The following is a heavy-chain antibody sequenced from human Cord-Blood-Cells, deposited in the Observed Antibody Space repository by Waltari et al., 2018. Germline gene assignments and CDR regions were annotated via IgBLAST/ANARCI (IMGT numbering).Heavy chain of an antibody. J-gene: IGHJ4*02. Sequence: QVQLQESGPGLVKPSETLSLTCTVSGGSIRSHYWSWIRQPPGKGLEWIGYIYYSGSTNYNPSLKSRVTISVDTSKNQFSLKLSSVTAADTAVYYCARGRNGQQLVPHFDYWGQGTLVTVSS. D-gene: IGHD6-13*01. V-gene: IGHV4-59*11. CDR3: ARGRNGQQLVPHFDY. CDR1: GGSIRSHY. CDR2: IYYSGST.